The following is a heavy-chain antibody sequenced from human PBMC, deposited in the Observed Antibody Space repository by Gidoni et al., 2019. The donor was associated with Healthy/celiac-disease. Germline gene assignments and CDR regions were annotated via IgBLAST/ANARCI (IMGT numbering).Heavy chain of an antibody. CDR1: GGSISSGSYH. CDR2: IYTSGST. Sequence: QVQLQESGPGLVKPSQTLSPTCTVSGGSISSGSYHWRWIRQPAGKGLEWIGRIYTSGSTNYNPSLKSRVTISVDTSKNQFSLKLSSVTAADTAVYYCATDENSGSYYWGQGTLVTVSS. CDR3: ATDENSGSYY. D-gene: IGHD1-26*01. J-gene: IGHJ4*02. V-gene: IGHV4-61*02.